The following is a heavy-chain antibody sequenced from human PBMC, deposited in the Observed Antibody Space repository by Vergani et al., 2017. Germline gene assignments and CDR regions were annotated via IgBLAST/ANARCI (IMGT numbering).Heavy chain of an antibody. CDR1: GGSISSGDYY. CDR2: IYYSGST. Sequence: QVQLQESGPGLVKPSQTLSLTCTVSGGSISSGDYYWSWIRQPPGKGLEWIGDIYYSGSTYYNPSLKIRVTISVDTSKNQFSLKLSSVTAADTAVYYCARDVVVVAASDDGGEGRLVTVS. CDR3: ARDVVVVAASDD. D-gene: IGHD2-15*01. V-gene: IGHV4-30-4*08. J-gene: IGHJ4*02.